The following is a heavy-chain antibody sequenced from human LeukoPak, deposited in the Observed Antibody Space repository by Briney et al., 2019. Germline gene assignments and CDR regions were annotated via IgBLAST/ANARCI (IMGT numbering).Heavy chain of an antibody. D-gene: IGHD2-15*01. Sequence: ASVKVSCKASGYTFTSYGISWVRQAPGQGLEWMGWISAYNGNTNYAQKLQGRVTMTTDTSTSTAYMELRSLRSDDTAVYYCARVRAATYYCYGMDVWGKGTTVTVSS. J-gene: IGHJ6*04. CDR1: GYTFTSYG. V-gene: IGHV1-18*04. CDR2: ISAYNGNT. CDR3: ARVRAATYYCYGMDV.